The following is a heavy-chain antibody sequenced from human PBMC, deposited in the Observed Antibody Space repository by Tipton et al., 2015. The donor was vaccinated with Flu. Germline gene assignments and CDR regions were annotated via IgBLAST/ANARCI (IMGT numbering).Heavy chain of an antibody. CDR3: ARRTKGTMVRGVIVNWFDP. D-gene: IGHD3-10*01. CDR2: NYYSGST. V-gene: IGHV4-59*12. CDR1: GGSISSYY. J-gene: IGHJ5*01. Sequence: TLSLTCTVSGGSISSYYWSWIRQPPGKGLEWIGYNYYSGSTNYNPPLKSRVTISVDTTKNQFSLKLSSVTAADTAVYYCARRTKGTMVRGVIVNWFDPWGQRTLVTVSA.